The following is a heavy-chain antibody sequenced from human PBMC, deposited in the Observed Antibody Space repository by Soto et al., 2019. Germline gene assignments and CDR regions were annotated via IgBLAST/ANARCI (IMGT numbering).Heavy chain of an antibody. J-gene: IGHJ1*01. Sequence: APVKASCKAPGYTFTSYGISWLRQAPGQGLEWMGWISAYNGNTNYAQKLQGRVTMTTDTSTSTAYMELRSLRSDDTAVYYCLSGYDYSRNFQHWGKGTLVTVSS. D-gene: IGHD5-12*01. CDR3: LSGYDYSRNFQH. V-gene: IGHV1-18*01. CDR1: GYTFTSYG. CDR2: ISAYNGNT.